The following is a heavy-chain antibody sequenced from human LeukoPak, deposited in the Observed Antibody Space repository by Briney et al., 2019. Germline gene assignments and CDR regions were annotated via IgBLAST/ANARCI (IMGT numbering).Heavy chain of an antibody. CDR2: INPNSGDT. CDR1: GYTFTGYY. J-gene: IGHJ4*02. V-gene: IGHV1-2*02. Sequence: GASVKVSCKASGYTFTGYYMHWVRQAPGQGLEWMGWINPNSGDTNYAQKFQGRVTMTRDTSISTVYMEPNSLRSDDTAVYYCARIGMGPIYWGQGTLVTVSS. D-gene: IGHD1-14*01. CDR3: ARIGMGPIY.